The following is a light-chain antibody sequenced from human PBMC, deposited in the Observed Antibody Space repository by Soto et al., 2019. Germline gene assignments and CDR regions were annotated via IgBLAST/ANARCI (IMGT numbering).Light chain of an antibody. CDR2: AAS. V-gene: IGKV1-39*01. J-gene: IGKJ1*01. CDR3: QQRYSTPWT. CDR1: QVISTY. Sequence: IQMTQSPSSLSASVGDRVTITCWASQVISTYLNWYQQKPGKAPKLLIYAASSLQSGVPSRFSGSGSETDFTLTISSLQPEDFATYSCQQRYSTPWTFGQGTKVDIK.